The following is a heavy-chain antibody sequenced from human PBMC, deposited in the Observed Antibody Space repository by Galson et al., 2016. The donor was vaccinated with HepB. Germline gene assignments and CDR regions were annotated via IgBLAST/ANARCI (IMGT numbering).Heavy chain of an antibody. D-gene: IGHD3-10*01. V-gene: IGHV3-73*01. CDR1: GFTFSGSA. CDR2: IRSKANSYAT. Sequence: SLRLSCAASGFTFSGSAMHWVRQASGKGLEWIGRIRSKANSYATAYVASVKGRFTISRDDSKNTAYLQMNSLKTEDTAEYYCIRGDLKLDYWGQGTLVTVSS. CDR3: IRGDLKLDY. J-gene: IGHJ4*02.